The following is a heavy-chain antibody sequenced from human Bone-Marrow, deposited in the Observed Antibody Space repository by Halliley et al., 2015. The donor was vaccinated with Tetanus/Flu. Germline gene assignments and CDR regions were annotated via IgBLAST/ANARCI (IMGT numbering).Heavy chain of an antibody. V-gene: IGHV3-48*03. J-gene: IGHJ3*02. CDR3: VRDSTGYYTDAFDI. Sequence: SYISSSGNTTYYADSVKGRFTISRDDAKNSLFLQMNSLRAEDTAVYYCVRDSTGYYTDAFDIWGQGTMVTVSS. CDR2: ISSSGNTT. D-gene: IGHD3-9*01.